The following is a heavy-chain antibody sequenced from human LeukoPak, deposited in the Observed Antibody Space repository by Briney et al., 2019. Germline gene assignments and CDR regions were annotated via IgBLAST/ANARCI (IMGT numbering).Heavy chain of an antibody. CDR2: ISPNSGGT. D-gene: IGHD6-6*01. J-gene: IGHJ4*02. CDR1: GYTFTAYY. CDR3: ARDYSSSPPRTFDY. V-gene: IGHV1-2*02. Sequence: ASVKVSCKASGYTFTAYYIHWVRQAPGQGLEWMGWISPNSGGTNYAPKFQGRVTMTRDTSISTAYMELSSLRSDDTAVYYCARDYSSSPPRTFDYWGRGTLVTVSS.